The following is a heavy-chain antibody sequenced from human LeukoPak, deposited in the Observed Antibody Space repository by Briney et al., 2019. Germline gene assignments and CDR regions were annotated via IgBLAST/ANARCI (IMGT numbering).Heavy chain of an antibody. CDR1: GYSFTGHY. J-gene: IGHJ3*02. V-gene: IGHV1-2*02. CDR3: ARDGWVGARGAFDI. Sequence: GASVKVSCKASGYSFTGHYLHWVRHAPGQGLEWMGWINPNSGGTDYAQKFQGRVTMTRDTSISTAYMELSRLRSDDTAVHYCARDGWVGARGAFDIWGQGTMVTVSS. CDR2: INPNSGGT. D-gene: IGHD1-26*01.